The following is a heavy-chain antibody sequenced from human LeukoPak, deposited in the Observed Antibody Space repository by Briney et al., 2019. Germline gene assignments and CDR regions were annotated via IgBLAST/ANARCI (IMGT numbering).Heavy chain of an antibody. CDR3: ARELLRVTMVRGVMRGRHNWFDP. V-gene: IGHV1-2*02. D-gene: IGHD3-10*01. J-gene: IGHJ5*02. CDR2: INPNSGGT. Sequence: ASVKVSCKASGYTFTGYYMHWVRQAPGQGLEWMGWINPNSGGTNYAQKFQGRVTMTRDTSISTAYMELSRLRPDDTAVYYCARELLRVTMVRGVMRGRHNWFDPWGQGTLVTVSS. CDR1: GYTFTGYY.